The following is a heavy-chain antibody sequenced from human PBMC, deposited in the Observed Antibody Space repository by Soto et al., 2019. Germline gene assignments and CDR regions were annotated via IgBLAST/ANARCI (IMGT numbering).Heavy chain of an antibody. J-gene: IGHJ5*02. V-gene: IGHV1-18*01. D-gene: IGHD5-18*01. CDR1: GYTFTSYG. CDR3: ARAWGYSYGFGP. CDR2: ISADNGNT. Sequence: QVQLVQSGAEVKKPGASVKVSCKASGYTFTSYGISWVRQAPGQGLEWMGWISADNGNTNYAQKLQGRVTMTTDTPTRTDCLELRSLRSEGTAVYYCARAWGYSYGFGPWGQGTLVPVSS.